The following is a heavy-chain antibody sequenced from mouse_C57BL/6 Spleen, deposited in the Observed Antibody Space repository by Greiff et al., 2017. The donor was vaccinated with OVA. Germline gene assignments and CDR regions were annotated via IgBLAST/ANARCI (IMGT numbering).Heavy chain of an antibody. V-gene: IGHV1-26*01. CDR1: GYTFTDYN. Sequence: VQLQQSGPELVKPGASVKISCKASGYTFTDYNMNWVKQSHGKSLEWIGDINPNNGGTSYNQKFKGKATLTVDKSSSTAYMELRSLTSEDSAVYYCARGVTGPMDYWGQGTSVTVSS. D-gene: IGHD4-1*01. CDR2: INPNNGGT. CDR3: ARGVTGPMDY. J-gene: IGHJ4*01.